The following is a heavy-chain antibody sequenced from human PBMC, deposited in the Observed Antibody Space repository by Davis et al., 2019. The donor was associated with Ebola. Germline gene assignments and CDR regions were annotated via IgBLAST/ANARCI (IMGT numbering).Heavy chain of an antibody. Sequence: PSETLSLTCAVYGGSFSGYYWSWIRQPPGKGLEWIGEINHSGSTNYNPSLKSRVTISVDTSKNQFSLKLSSVTAADTAVYYCARGRYYYDSSGYYRYYYYGMDVWGKGTTVTVSS. D-gene: IGHD3-22*01. CDR3: ARGRYYYDSSGYYRYYYYGMDV. V-gene: IGHV4-34*01. J-gene: IGHJ6*04. CDR1: GGSFSGYY. CDR2: INHSGST.